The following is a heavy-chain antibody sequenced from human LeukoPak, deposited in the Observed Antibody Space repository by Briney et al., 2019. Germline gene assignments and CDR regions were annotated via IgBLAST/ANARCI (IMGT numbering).Heavy chain of an antibody. D-gene: IGHD3-10*01. CDR1: GGSFSGYY. Sequence: SETLSLTCAAYGGSFSGYYWSWIRQPPGKGLEWIGEINHSGSTNYNPSLKSRVTISVDTSKNQFSLKLSSVTAADTAVYYCARDGYGSGSYWGQGTLVTVSS. CDR2: INHSGST. CDR3: ARDGYGSGSY. J-gene: IGHJ4*02. V-gene: IGHV4-34*01.